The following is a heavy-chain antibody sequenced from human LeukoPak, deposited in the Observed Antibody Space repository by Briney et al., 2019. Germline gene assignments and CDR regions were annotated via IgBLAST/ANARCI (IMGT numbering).Heavy chain of an antibody. Sequence: ASVKVSCKASGYTFTSYGINWVRQAPGQGLEWMGWINPNSGGTNYAQKFQGRVTMTRDTSISTAYMELSRLRSDDTAVYYCASRTRFGYYDSSGYYGYDAFDIWGQGTMVTVSS. CDR1: GYTFTSYG. V-gene: IGHV1-2*02. J-gene: IGHJ3*02. CDR2: INPNSGGT. CDR3: ASRTRFGYYDSSGYYGYDAFDI. D-gene: IGHD3-22*01.